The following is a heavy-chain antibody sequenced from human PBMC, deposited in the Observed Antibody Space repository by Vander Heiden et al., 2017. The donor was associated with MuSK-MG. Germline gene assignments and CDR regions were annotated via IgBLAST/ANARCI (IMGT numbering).Heavy chain of an antibody. V-gene: IGHV3-21*01. CDR2: ISSSSSYI. D-gene: IGHD2-15*01. J-gene: IGHJ2*01. CDR3: ARDCSGGSCYYWYFDL. Sequence: EVQLVESGGGLVKPGGSLRLSCAASGITFSSYSMNLVRQAPGKGLEWVSSISSSSSYISYADSVKGRFTISRDNAKNSLYLQMNSLRAEDTAVYYCARDCSGGSCYYWYFDLWGRGTLVTVSS. CDR1: GITFSSYS.